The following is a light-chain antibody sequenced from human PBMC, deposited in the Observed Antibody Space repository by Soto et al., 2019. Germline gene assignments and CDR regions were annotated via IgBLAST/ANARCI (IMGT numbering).Light chain of an antibody. V-gene: IGKV3-20*01. CDR1: QRISNSY. CDR3: QQFRT. CDR2: GAS. Sequence: IVLTQSPGTLSLSPGERATLSCRASQRISNSYLAWYQQKPGQAPRLLIYGASSRATGIPERFSGSGSVTDFTLTISRLEPEDFAVYYCQQFRTFGQGTKVDIK. J-gene: IGKJ1*01.